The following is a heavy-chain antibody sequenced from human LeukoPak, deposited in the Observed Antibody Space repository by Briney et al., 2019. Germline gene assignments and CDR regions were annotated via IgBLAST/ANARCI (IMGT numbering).Heavy chain of an antibody. D-gene: IGHD3-22*01. CDR3: AGEYSSSPGY. CDR2: IYYSGTS. J-gene: IGHJ4*02. Sequence: SETLSLTCTVSGGFIRSSSYHWGWIRQPTGKGREWIASIYYSGTSYYNPSLRSRVTISVDTSKNQFSLKLNSVTAADTAVYYCAGEYSSSPGYWGQGALVTVSS. V-gene: IGHV4-39*07. CDR1: GGFIRSSSYH.